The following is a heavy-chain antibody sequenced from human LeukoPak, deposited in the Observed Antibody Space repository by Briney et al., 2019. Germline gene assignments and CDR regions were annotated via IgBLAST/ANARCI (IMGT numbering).Heavy chain of an antibody. CDR3: ARLKYYYDSSGLPLPDY. Sequence: SETLSLTCTVSGGSISSSSYYWGWIRQPPGKGLEWMGSIYYSGSTYYNPPLKSRVTISVDTSKNQFSLKLSSVTAADTAVYYCARLKYYYDSSGLPLPDYWGQGTLVTVSS. V-gene: IGHV4-39*01. CDR2: IYYSGST. J-gene: IGHJ4*02. CDR1: GGSISSSSYY. D-gene: IGHD3-22*01.